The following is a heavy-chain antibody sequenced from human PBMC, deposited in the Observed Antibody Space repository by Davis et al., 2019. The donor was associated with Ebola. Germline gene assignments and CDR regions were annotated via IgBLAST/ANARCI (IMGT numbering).Heavy chain of an antibody. J-gene: IGHJ6*02. V-gene: IGHV3-30-3*01. CDR3: ARELLWFGDAGDYYYGMDV. CDR2: ISYDGSNK. CDR1: GFTFSSYA. Sequence: GESLKISCAASGFTFSSYAMHWVRQAPGKGLEWVAVISYDGSNKYYADSVKGRFTISRDNSKNTLYLQMNSLRAEDTAVYYCARELLWFGDAGDYYYGMDVWGQGTTVTVSS. D-gene: IGHD3-10*01.